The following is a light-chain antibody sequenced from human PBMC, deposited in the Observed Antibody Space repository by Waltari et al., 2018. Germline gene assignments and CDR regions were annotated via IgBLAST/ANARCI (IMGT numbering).Light chain of an antibody. V-gene: IGLV2-11*01. CDR1: TSDVGGYNS. CDR2: DVN. CDR3: CSYAGVHTVWL. J-gene: IGLJ3*02. Sequence: QSALTQPPSVSGSPEQSVTISCTGSTSDVGGYNSVSWYQQHPGKAPKLIIFDVNQRPPGVPDRFSCSQSGNAAALTIAGLRPEDEADYLCCSYAGVHTVWLFGGGTNLTVL.